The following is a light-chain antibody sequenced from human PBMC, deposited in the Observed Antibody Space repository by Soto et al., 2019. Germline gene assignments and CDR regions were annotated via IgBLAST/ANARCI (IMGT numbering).Light chain of an antibody. V-gene: IGKV2-28*01. J-gene: IGKJ4*01. CDR2: LGS. Sequence: DIVMTQSPLSLPVTPGEPASISCRSSQSLLDSYGYNCLDWYLQKPGQSPQLLIYLGSTRASGVPDRFSGSGSGTDFTLKISRVEAEDVGVYYCMQALQAPLTFGGGTKVEIK. CDR3: MQALQAPLT. CDR1: QSLLDSYGYNC.